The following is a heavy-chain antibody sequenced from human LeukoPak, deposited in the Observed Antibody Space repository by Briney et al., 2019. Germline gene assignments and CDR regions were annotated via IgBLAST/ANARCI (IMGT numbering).Heavy chain of an antibody. V-gene: IGHV1-69*13. D-gene: IGHD3-10*01. Sequence: SVKVSCKASGYTFTSYGISWVRQAPGQGLEWMGGIIPIFGTANYAQKFQGRVTITADESTSTAYMELSSLRSEDTAVYYCARDANYYGSGSYTNWFDPWGQGTLVTVSS. CDR3: ARDANYYGSGSYTNWFDP. J-gene: IGHJ5*02. CDR2: IIPIFGTA. CDR1: GYTFTSYG.